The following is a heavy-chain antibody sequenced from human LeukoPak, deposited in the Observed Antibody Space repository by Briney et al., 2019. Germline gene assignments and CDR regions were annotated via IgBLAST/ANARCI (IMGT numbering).Heavy chain of an antibody. Sequence: GGSLRLSCAVSGITLSNYGMSWVRQAPGKGREWVAGISDSGGSTNYADSVKGRFTISRDNPKNRLYLQMNSLRAEDTAVYFCAKRGIVIRAVIIVGFRKEAYYFDYWGQGALVTVSS. CDR2: ISDSGGST. D-gene: IGHD3-10*01. CDR3: AKRGIVIRAVIIVGFRKEAYYFDY. J-gene: IGHJ4*02. V-gene: IGHV3-23*01. CDR1: GITLSNYG.